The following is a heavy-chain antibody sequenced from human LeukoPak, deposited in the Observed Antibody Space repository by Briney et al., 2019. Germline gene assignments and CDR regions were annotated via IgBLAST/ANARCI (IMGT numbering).Heavy chain of an antibody. V-gene: IGHV4-34*01. CDR2: INHSGST. CDR3: ARRFYYYYYGMDV. J-gene: IGHJ6*02. D-gene: IGHD3-10*01. Sequence: SETLSLTCAVYGGSFSGYYWSWIRQPPGKGLEWIGEINHSGSTNYNPSLKSRVTISVDTSKNQFSLKLSSVTAADTAVYHCARRFYYYYYGMDVWGQGTTVTVSS. CDR1: GGSFSGYY.